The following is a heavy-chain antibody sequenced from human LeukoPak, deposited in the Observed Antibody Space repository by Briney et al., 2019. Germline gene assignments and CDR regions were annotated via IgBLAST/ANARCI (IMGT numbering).Heavy chain of an antibody. V-gene: IGHV3-30*04. J-gene: IGHJ4*02. CDR2: VSRVGSIT. Sequence: PGGSLRLSCAASGFTFSSYAMHWVRQAPGMGLEWVAVVSRVGSITYYADSVKGRFTLSRDNSKDTLYLQMNGLRAEDTAVYYCAKDLGYGSRWGVAFGYWGQGTLVTVSS. CDR3: AKDLGYGSRWGVAFGY. D-gene: IGHD2-15*01. CDR1: GFTFSSYA.